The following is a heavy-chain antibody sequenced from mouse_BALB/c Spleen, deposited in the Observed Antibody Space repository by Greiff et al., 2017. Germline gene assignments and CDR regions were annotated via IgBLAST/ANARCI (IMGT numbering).Heavy chain of an antibody. J-gene: IGHJ2*01. V-gene: IGHV5-6-5*01. CDR2: ISSGGST. Sequence: DVMLVESGGGLVKPGGSLKLSCAASGFTFSSYAMSWVRQTPEKRLEWVASISSGGSTYYPDSVKGRFTISRDNARNILYLQMSSLRSEDTAMYYCARGPYYYGSSYGYFDYWGQGTTLTVSS. D-gene: IGHD1-1*01. CDR1: GFTFSSYA. CDR3: ARGPYYYGSSYGYFDY.